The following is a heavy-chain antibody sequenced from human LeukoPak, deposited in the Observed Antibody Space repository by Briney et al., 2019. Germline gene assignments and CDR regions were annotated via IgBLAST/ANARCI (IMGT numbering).Heavy chain of an antibody. CDR1: GFTFSNAW. Sequence: GGSLRLSCAASGFTFSNAWMNWVRQAPGKGLEWVGRIKSKTDGGTTDYAAPVKGRFTISRDDSRNTLYLQMNSLRAEDTAVYYCAKEHSGRITIFCPDYWGQGTLVTVSS. CDR2: IKSKTDGGTT. D-gene: IGHD3-9*01. J-gene: IGHJ4*02. V-gene: IGHV3-15*07. CDR3: AKEHSGRITIFCPDY.